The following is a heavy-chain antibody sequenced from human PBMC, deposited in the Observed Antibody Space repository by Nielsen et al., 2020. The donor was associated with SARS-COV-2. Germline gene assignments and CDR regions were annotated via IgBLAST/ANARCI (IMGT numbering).Heavy chain of an antibody. V-gene: IGHV3-23*01. CDR2: ISGSGGGT. CDR1: GFSFSNYA. D-gene: IGHD3-16*01. CDR3: AKPWGDED. Sequence: GGSLRLSCAASGFSFSNYAMSWVRQAPGKGLEWVATISGSGGGTYYADSVKGRFTISRDNSKNTLYLQMNSLRAEDTAVYYCAKPWGDEDWGQGTTVTVSS. J-gene: IGHJ6*02.